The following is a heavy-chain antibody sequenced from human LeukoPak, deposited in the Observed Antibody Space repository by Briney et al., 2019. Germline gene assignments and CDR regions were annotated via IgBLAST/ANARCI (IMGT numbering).Heavy chain of an antibody. D-gene: IGHD5-18*01. Sequence: GGSLRLSCEASGFTFSNYAMRWVGQAPGKGLEWVSGISGSGDSTYYADSVKGRFTISRDNSKNTLYLQMNSLRAEDTAVYYCANDLGWIQLNLGRGQGTLVTVSS. V-gene: IGHV3-23*01. CDR1: GFTFSNYA. CDR2: ISGSGDST. CDR3: ANDLGWIQLNLG. J-gene: IGHJ4*02.